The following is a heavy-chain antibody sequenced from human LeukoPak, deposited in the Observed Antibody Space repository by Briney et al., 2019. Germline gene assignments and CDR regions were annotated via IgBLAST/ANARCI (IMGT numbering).Heavy chain of an antibody. J-gene: IGHJ4*02. D-gene: IGHD1-1*01. CDR3: ARNMRGYPVDY. Sequence: GASVKVSCKASGYSFSSYDMNWVRQATGQGLEWMGWMNPNSGNTGYAQKLQGRVTMTRNSSISTAYMELSGLRSEDTAVYYCARNMRGYPVDYWGQGTLVTVSS. CDR2: MNPNSGNT. V-gene: IGHV1-8*01. CDR1: GYSFSSYD.